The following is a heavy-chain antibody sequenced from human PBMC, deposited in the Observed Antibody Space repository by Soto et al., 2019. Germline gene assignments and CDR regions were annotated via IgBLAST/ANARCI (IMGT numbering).Heavy chain of an antibody. V-gene: IGHV1-46*01. Sequence: QVQLVQSGAEVKKPGASVKVSCKASGDTFTDYYIHWVRQAPGQGLEWMGTVNPSGGHTTYAQHFLGRMTXPXXXSXXTLDTELTSLTSEDTAVYYCAGGGHVVVVTAALDYWGQGTLVTVSS. J-gene: IGHJ4*02. D-gene: IGHD2-21*02. CDR2: VNPSGGHT. CDR1: GDTFTDYY. CDR3: AGGGHVVVVTAALDY.